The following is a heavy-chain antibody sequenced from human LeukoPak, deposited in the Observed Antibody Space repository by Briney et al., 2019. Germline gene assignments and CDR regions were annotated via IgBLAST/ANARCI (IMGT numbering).Heavy chain of an antibody. CDR2: IDTSGIT. Sequence: SQTLSLTCTVSGGSISSGSYYWSWIRQPAGRGLEWIGRIDTSGITNYNPSLKSRVSMSVDTSKNQFSLRLSSVTAADTAVYYCARVGDYALKDWGQGTLVTVSS. V-gene: IGHV4-61*02. J-gene: IGHJ4*02. CDR1: GGSISSGSYY. D-gene: IGHD3-16*01. CDR3: ARVGDYALKD.